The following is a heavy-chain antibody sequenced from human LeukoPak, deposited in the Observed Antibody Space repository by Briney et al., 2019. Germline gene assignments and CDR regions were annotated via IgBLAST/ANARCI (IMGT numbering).Heavy chain of an antibody. D-gene: IGHD2/OR15-2a*01. CDR1: GFTSSHFS. CDR3: ARDSGNYIDY. CDR2: ISGSSKTI. Sequence: GGSLRLSCTASGFTSSHFSMNWVRLAPGKGLQWVSFISGSSKTIYYGDSVKGRFTISRDNAKNSLYLQMNGLRDEDAALYFCARDSGNYIDYWGQGTQVVVSS. J-gene: IGHJ4*01. V-gene: IGHV3-48*02.